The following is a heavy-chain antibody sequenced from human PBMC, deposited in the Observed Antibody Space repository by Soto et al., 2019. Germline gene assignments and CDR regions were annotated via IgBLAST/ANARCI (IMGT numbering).Heavy chain of an antibody. J-gene: IGHJ2*01. CDR3: AKEGGEQMTTVMYWYFDL. Sequence: PGGSLRLSCAASGFTFSSYGIHWVRQAPGKGLEWVAVISFDGSKKYYADSVKGRFTISRDNSKNTLDLQMNSLKPEDTAVYYCAKEGGEQMTTVMYWYFDLWGRGALVTVSS. V-gene: IGHV3-30*18. CDR1: GFTFSSYG. D-gene: IGHD4-17*01. CDR2: ISFDGSKK.